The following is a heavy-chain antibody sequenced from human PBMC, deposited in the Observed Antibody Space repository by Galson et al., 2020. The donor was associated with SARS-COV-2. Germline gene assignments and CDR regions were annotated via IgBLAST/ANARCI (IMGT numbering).Heavy chain of an antibody. V-gene: IGHV3-23*01. D-gene: IGHD2-15*01. CDR1: GFPFNNYA. CDR2: ISGRAGST. J-gene: IGHJ4*02. Sequence: GGSLRLSCAASGFPFNNYAMSWVRQAPGKGLEWVSGISGRAGSTFYADSVKGRFTISRDNSKNTLYLQMNSLRAEDTAIYYCAKGRDCSGGTCYGTSGDHWGQGTLVTVSS. CDR3: AKGRDCSGGTCYGTSGDH.